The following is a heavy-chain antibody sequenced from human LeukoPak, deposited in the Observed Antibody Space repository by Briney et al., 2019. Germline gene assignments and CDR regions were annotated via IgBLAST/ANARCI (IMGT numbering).Heavy chain of an antibody. D-gene: IGHD3-22*01. CDR3: ARAYYYDSSGPNWFDP. V-gene: IGHV4-30-4*01. Sequence: SETLSLTCTVSGGSISSGDYYWSWIRQPPGKGLEWIGYIYYSGSTCYNPSLKSRVTISVDTSKNQFSLKLSSVTAADTAVYYCARAYYYDSSGPNWFDPWGQGTLVTVSS. CDR1: GGSISSGDYY. CDR2: IYYSGST. J-gene: IGHJ5*02.